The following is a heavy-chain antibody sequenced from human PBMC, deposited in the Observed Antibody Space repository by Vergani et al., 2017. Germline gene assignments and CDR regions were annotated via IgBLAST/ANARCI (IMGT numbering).Heavy chain of an antibody. CDR1: GFTFSSYG. CDR3: AKAVYFDWLLPYYYYGMDV. J-gene: IGHJ6*02. CDR2: IRYDGSNK. V-gene: IGHV3-30*02. Sequence: QVQLVESGGGVVQPGRSLRLSCAASGFTFSSYGMHWVRQAPGKGLEWVAFIRYDGSNKYYADSVKGRFTISRDNSKNTLYLQMNSLRAEDTAVYYCAKAVYFDWLLPYYYYGMDVWGQGTTVTVSS. D-gene: IGHD3-9*01.